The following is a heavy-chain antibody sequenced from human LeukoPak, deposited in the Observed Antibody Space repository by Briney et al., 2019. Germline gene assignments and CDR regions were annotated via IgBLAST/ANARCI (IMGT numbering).Heavy chain of an antibody. CDR1: GFTFSSYA. Sequence: GRSLRLSCAASGFTFSSYAMHWVRQAQGKGLEWVSYISSSSSYIYYADSVKGRFTISRDNAKNSLYLQMNSLRAEDTAVYYCARGRRSYYYDSIPPDVWGQGTTVTVSS. D-gene: IGHD3-22*01. V-gene: IGHV3-21*01. J-gene: IGHJ6*02. CDR3: ARGRRSYYYDSIPPDV. CDR2: ISSSSSYI.